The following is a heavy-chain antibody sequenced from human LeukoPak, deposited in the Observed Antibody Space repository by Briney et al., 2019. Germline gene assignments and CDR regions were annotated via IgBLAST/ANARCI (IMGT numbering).Heavy chain of an antibody. CDR3: AKDHTWYTTDFDY. CDR2: ISYDGSNK. V-gene: IGHV3-30*18. D-gene: IGHD4-11*01. J-gene: IGHJ4*02. Sequence: PGGSLRLPCAASGFIFSSYGMHWVRQAPGKGLEWVAVISYDGSNKYYADSVKGRFTISRDNSKNTLYLQMNSLRAEDTAVYYCAKDHTWYTTDFDYWGQGTLVTVSS. CDR1: GFIFSSYG.